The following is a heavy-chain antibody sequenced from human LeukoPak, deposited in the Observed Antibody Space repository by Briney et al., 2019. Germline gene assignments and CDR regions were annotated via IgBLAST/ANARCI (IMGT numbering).Heavy chain of an antibody. CDR3: ARDLMGIAYRGAFYY. CDR2: IYHSGST. CDR1: GYSISSGYD. J-gene: IGHJ4*02. Sequence: SETLFLTCSVSGYSISSGYDWGWIRQPPGKGLEWIGSIYHSGSTYYNPSLKSRVTMSVDTSNNQFSLRLSSVTAADTAVYYCARDLMGIAYRGAFYYWGQGTLVTVSS. V-gene: IGHV4-38-2*02. D-gene: IGHD6-13*01.